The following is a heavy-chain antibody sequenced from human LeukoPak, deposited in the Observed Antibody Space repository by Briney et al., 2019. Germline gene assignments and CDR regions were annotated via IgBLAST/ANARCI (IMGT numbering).Heavy chain of an antibody. CDR3: AREIDYGDEVSDY. V-gene: IGHV3-74*01. D-gene: IGHD4-17*01. CDR2: INSDGSST. CDR1: GFTFSSYW. J-gene: IGHJ4*02. Sequence: GGSLRLSCAASGFTFSSYWMHWVRQAPGKGLVWVSRINSDGSSTSYADSVKGRFTISRDNAKNTLYLQMNSLRAEDTAVYYCAREIDYGDEVSDYWGQGTLVTVSS.